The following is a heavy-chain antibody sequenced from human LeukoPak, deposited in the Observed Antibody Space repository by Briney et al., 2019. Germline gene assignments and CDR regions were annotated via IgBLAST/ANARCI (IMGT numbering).Heavy chain of an antibody. D-gene: IGHD3-22*01. CDR2: VYYSGYT. Sequence: SETLSLTCTVSGDSISSSSYCWGWIRQPPGKGLEWIGSVYYSGYTYYNPSLKSRVTISVDTSNDQFSLKLSSVTDADTAVYYCARSRYYYDSSGYYDYWGQGTLVTVSS. CDR3: ARSRYYYDSSGYYDY. V-gene: IGHV4-39*01. J-gene: IGHJ4*02. CDR1: GDSISSSSYC.